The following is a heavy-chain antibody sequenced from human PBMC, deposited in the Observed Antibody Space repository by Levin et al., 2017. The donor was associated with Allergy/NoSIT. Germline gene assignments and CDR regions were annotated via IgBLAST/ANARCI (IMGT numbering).Heavy chain of an antibody. V-gene: IGHV1-69*13. CDR3: AREPTTGTIYYYYGMDV. CDR1: GGTFSSYA. CDR2: IIPIFGTA. J-gene: IGHJ6*02. D-gene: IGHD1-1*01. Sequence: SVKVSCKASGGTFSSYAISWVRQAPGQGLEWMGGIIPIFGTANYAQKFQGRVTITADESTSTAYMELSSLRSEDTAVYYCAREPTTGTIYYYYGMDVWGQGTTVTVSS.